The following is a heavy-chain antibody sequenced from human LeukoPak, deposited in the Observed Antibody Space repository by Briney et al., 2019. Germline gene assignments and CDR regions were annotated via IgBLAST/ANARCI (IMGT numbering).Heavy chain of an antibody. J-gene: IGHJ4*02. D-gene: IGHD3-9*01. Sequence: GGSLRLSCAASGFTFSSYNMNWVRQAPGKGLEWISYISSSSSTIYYTDSVKGRFTISRDNTKNSLYLQMNSLRAEDTAVYYCARGDYDILTGYYDFWGQGALVTVSS. CDR3: ARGDYDILTGYYDF. V-gene: IGHV3-48*04. CDR2: ISSSSSTI. CDR1: GFTFSSYN.